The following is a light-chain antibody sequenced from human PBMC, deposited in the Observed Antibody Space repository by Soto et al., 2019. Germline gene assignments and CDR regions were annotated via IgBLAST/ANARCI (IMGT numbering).Light chain of an antibody. CDR1: SSDVGGYNY. Sequence: QSVLTQPASVSGSPGQSITISCTGTSSDVGGYNYVSWYQQHPDKAPKLMIYEVSNRPSGVSNRFSGSKSGNTASLTISGLQSEDGGNYYCSSYTGGSTLVFGGGTQLTAL. CDR3: SSYTGGSTLV. J-gene: IGLJ3*02. V-gene: IGLV2-14*01. CDR2: EVS.